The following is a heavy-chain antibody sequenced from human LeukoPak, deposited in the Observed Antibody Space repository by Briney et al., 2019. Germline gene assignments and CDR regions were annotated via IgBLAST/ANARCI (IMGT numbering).Heavy chain of an antibody. J-gene: IGHJ3*02. D-gene: IGHD4-17*01. CDR2: IRGGGTSE. Sequence: GGSLRLSCTAAGFTFSAYAMMWVRQAPGKGPEWVSAIRGGGTSELYADSVKGRFRITRDNSKDTLFLQMNSLRAEDTAVYYCARDPNGDYIGAFDMWGPGTIVTVSS. CDR1: GFTFSAYA. CDR3: ARDPNGDYIGAFDM. V-gene: IGHV3-23*01.